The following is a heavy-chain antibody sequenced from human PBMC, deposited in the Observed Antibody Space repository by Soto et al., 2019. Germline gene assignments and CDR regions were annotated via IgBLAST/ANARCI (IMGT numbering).Heavy chain of an antibody. J-gene: IGHJ4*02. D-gene: IGHD6-19*01. CDR1: GGTFSSYA. CDR3: ASGSLVVLTRRYSSGWYDY. V-gene: IGHV1-69*01. CDR2: IIPIFGTA. Sequence: QVQLVQSGAEVKKPGSSVKVSCKASGGTFSSYAISWVRQAPGQGLEWMGGIIPIFGTANYAQKFQGRVTLNAEEYTSTAYMEVVSLSSEDTAVYYCASGSLVVLTRRYSSGWYDYWGQGTLVTFSS.